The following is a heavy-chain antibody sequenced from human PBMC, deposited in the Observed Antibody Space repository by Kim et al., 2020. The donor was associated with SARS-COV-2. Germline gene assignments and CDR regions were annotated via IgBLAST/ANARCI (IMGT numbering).Heavy chain of an antibody. CDR2: ISSSSSTI. V-gene: IGHV3-48*02. CDR3: TRDRLGSTITPNYFDY. Sequence: GGSLRLSCAASGFTFNTYSMNWVRQAPGKGLEWVSYISSSSSTIYYADSVKGRFTISRDNARNTLHLQMTSLRDEDTSVYYCTRDRLGSTITPNYFDYWGQRALLTVSS. J-gene: IGHJ4*02. CDR1: GFTFNTYS. D-gene: IGHD2-2*01.